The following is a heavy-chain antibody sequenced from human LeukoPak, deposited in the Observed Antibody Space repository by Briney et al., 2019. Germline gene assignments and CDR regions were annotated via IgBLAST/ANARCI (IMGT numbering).Heavy chain of an antibody. Sequence: VGSLPHTRAASGITFSSYAMSWVRQAPGKGLEWVSGITGSGDSTYYADSVKGRFTISRDNAKNTLYLQMNSLRAEDSAVYYCAKGRGFYDSSGYYYAYYFGMDVRGPGNPVNVSS. J-gene: IGHJ6*02. CDR3: AKGRGFYDSSGYYYAYYFGMDV. D-gene: IGHD3-22*01. CDR2: ITGSGDST. V-gene: IGHV3-23*01. CDR1: GITFSSYA.